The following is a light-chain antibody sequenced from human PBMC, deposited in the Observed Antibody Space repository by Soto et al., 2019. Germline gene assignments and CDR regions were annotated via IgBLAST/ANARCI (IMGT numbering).Light chain of an antibody. V-gene: IGKV3-15*01. CDR3: HQYYKCPIT. Sequence: EIVMTQSPATLSVSPGERATLSCRASQSVSTNLAWYQQKPGQAPRLLMYDASTRATGLPARFSGSGSGTEFTLTISSLQPEDFGVYYCHQYYKCPITVGQGTRLEI. CDR1: QSVSTN. J-gene: IGKJ5*01. CDR2: DAS.